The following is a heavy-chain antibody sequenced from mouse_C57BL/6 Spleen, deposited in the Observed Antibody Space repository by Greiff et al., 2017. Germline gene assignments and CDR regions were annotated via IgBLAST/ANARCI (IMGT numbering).Heavy chain of an antibody. Sequence: DVHLVESEGGLVQPGSSMKLSCTASGFTFSDYYMAWVRQVPEKGLEWVANINYDGSSTYYLDSLKSRFIISRDNAKNILYLQMSSLKSEDTATYYCARGPYYYGSSYEAWFAYWGQGTLVTVSA. CDR1: GFTFSDYY. V-gene: IGHV5-16*01. D-gene: IGHD1-1*01. CDR2: INYDGSST. CDR3: ARGPYYYGSSYEAWFAY. J-gene: IGHJ3*01.